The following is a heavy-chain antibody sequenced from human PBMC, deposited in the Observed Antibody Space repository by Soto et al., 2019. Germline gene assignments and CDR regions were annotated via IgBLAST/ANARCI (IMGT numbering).Heavy chain of an antibody. CDR2: IYYSGST. CDR1: GGSISSGGYY. CDR3: ARGGIAAAAPPDY. Sequence: QVQLQESGPGLVKPSQTLSLTCTVSGGSISSGGYYWSWIRQHPGKGLEWIGYIYYSGSTYYNPSLKSRVTISVDTTKNQFSLKLSSVTAADTAVYYCARGGIAAAAPPDYWGQGTLVTVSS. D-gene: IGHD6-13*01. J-gene: IGHJ4*02. V-gene: IGHV4-31*03.